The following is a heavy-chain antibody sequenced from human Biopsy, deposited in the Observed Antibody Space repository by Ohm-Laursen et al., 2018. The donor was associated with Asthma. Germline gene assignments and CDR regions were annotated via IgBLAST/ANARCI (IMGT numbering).Heavy chain of an antibody. J-gene: IGHJ5*02. CDR3: ARLGLNDSLDP. V-gene: IGHV4-39*01. CDR1: GGSISSSSYY. Sequence: GTLSLTCTVSGGSISSSSYYWGWIRQPPGKGLEWIGSIYYSGSTYYNPSLKSRVTISVDTSKNQLSQKLSSVTAADTAVFYCARLGLNDSLDPWGRGTLVPVSS. D-gene: IGHD1-1*01. CDR2: IYYSGST.